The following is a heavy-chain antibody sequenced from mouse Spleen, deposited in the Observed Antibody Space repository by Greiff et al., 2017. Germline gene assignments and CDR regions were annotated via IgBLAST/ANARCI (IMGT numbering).Heavy chain of an antibody. CDR1: GYAFSSSW. J-gene: IGHJ4*01. D-gene: IGHD1-2*01. CDR3: ARSLYYGPYAMDY. CDR2: IYPGDGDT. V-gene: IGHV1-82*01. Sequence: QVQLQQSGPELVKPGASVKISCKASGYAFSSSWMNWVKQRPGKGLEWIGRIYPGDGDTNYNGKFKGKATLTADKSSSTAYMQLSSLTSEDSAVYYCARSLYYGPYAMDYWGQVTSVTVSS.